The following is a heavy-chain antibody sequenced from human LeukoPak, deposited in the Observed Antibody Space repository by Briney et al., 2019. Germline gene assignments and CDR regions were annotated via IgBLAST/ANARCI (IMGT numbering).Heavy chain of an antibody. CDR1: GYSISSGYY. D-gene: IGHD1-20*01. CDR2: IYHSGST. CDR3: AREAYNWKLYYYYCMDV. J-gene: IGHJ6*03. V-gene: IGHV4-38-2*02. Sequence: PSETLSLTCTVSGYSISSGYYWGWIRQPPGKGLEWIGSIYHSGSTYYNPSLKSRVTISVDTSKNQFSLKLSSVTAADTAVYYCAREAYNWKLYYYYCMDVWGKGTTVTVSS.